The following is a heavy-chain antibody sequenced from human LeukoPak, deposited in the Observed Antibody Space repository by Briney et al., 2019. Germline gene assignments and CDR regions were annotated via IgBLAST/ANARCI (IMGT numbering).Heavy chain of an antibody. V-gene: IGHV3-7*05. CDR2: IKQDGSEK. CDR3: ASSSNYAFDF. D-gene: IGHD4-11*01. J-gene: IGHJ4*02. CDR1: GFTFSGYW. Sequence: EGSLRLSCAVSGFTFSGYWMSWVRQAPGKGLEWVANIKQDGSEKYYVDSVKGRFTISRDNAKNSLYLQMNSLRAEDTAVYYCASSSNYAFDFRGQGTLVTVSS.